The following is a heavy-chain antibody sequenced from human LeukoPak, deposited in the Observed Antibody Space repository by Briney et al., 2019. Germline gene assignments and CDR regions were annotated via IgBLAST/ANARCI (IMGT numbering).Heavy chain of an antibody. D-gene: IGHD5-18*01. CDR1: GFTFSSYS. J-gene: IGHJ4*02. CDR2: ISSNSGSI. Sequence: PGGSLRLSCAASGFTFSSYSLNWVRQAPGKGLEWVSSISSNSGSIYYVDSVQGRFTISRDNAKNSLYLQMNSLRAEDTAVYYCVRDRNVDTAMVWAYFFDYWGQGTLVTVSS. CDR3: VRDRNVDTAMVWAYFFDY. V-gene: IGHV3-21*01.